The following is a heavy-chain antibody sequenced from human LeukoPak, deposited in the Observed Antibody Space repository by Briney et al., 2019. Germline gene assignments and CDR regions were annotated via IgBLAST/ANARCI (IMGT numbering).Heavy chain of an antibody. CDR3: ARDFWSGHFASNWFDP. Sequence: ASVKVSCKASGYTFTGYYMHWVRQAPRQGLEWMGWINPNSGGTNYAQKFQGWVTMTRDTSISTAYMELSRLRSDDTAVYYCARDFWSGHFASNWFDPWGQGTLVTVSS. V-gene: IGHV1-2*04. J-gene: IGHJ5*02. D-gene: IGHD3-3*01. CDR1: GYTFTGYY. CDR2: INPNSGGT.